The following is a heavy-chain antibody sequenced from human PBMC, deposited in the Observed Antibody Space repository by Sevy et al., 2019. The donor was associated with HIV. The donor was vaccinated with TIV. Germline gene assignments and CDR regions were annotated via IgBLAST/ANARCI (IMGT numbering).Heavy chain of an antibody. CDR1: GGSISSYY. V-gene: IGHV4-59*03. J-gene: IGHJ4*02. D-gene: IGHD5-12*01. CDR2: IYRSGNT. CDR3: AGGHENFDY. Sequence: SETLSLTCTVSGGSISSYYWSWIRQPPGKGLEWIAYIYRSGNTNYNPSLKSRVTISLDTSKSQFFLRLNSVTPADTAVYYCAGGHENFDYWGQGTLVTVSS.